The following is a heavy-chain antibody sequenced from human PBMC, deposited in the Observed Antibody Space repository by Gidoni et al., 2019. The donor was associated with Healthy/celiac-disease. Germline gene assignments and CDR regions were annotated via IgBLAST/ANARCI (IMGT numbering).Heavy chain of an antibody. CDR2: ISYDGSNK. V-gene: IGHV3-30*18. Sequence: QVQLVESGGGVVQPGRSLRLSCAASGFTFSSYGMHWVRQAPGKGLEWVAVISYDGSNKYYADSVKGRFTISRDNSKNTLYLQMNSLRAEDTAVYYCAKDREWYNWNSGCIVDYWGQGTLVTVSS. CDR3: AKDREWYNWNSGCIVDY. J-gene: IGHJ4*02. D-gene: IGHD1-7*01. CDR1: GFTFSSYG.